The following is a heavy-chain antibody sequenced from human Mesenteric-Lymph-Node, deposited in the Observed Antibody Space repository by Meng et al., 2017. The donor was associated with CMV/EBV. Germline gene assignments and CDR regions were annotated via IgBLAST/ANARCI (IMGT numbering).Heavy chain of an antibody. Sequence: KVSCKGSGYSFSSYWIAWVRQTPGKGLEWMGIIYPDDSDTRYSPSFQGQVTISADKSSSTAYLHWSSLKASDTAMYYCARRQTYGSSLYGLDVWGQGTMVTVSS. CDR3: ARRQTYGSSLYGLDV. CDR2: IYPDDSDT. J-gene: IGHJ6*01. CDR1: GYSFSSYW. D-gene: IGHD2-2*01. V-gene: IGHV5-51*01.